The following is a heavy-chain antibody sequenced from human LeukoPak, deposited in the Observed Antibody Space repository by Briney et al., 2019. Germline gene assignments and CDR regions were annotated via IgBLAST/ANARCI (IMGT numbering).Heavy chain of an antibody. D-gene: IGHD3-22*01. Sequence: PGGSLRLSCAASGFTFSDYYMSWIRQAPGKGLEWVSYISSSSSYTNYADSVKGRFTISRDNAKNSLYLQMNSLRAEDTAVYYCARLDDSSGYSDYWGQGTLVTVSS. CDR3: ARLDDSSGYSDY. CDR2: ISSSSSYT. CDR1: GFTFSDYY. V-gene: IGHV3-11*06. J-gene: IGHJ4*02.